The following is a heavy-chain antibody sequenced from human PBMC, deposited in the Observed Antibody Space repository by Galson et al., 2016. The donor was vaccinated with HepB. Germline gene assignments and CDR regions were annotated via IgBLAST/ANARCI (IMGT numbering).Heavy chain of an antibody. CDR3: TRGTLGTTATMAFDS. CDR2: IYQTGTA. CDR1: GGSISNDYW. D-gene: IGHD1-26*01. V-gene: IGHV4-4*02. J-gene: IGHJ4*02. Sequence: SETLSLTCAVSGGSISNDYWWSWVRQSPGKELEWIGEIYQTGTANYDPSFTSRATISVDTSKNQISLRLDSVTAADTAGYYCTRGTLGTTATMAFDSWGQGILVTVSS.